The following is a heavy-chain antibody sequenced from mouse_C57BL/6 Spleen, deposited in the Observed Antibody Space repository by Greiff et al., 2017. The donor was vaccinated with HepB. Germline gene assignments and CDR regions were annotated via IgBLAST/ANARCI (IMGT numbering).Heavy chain of an antibody. CDR2: IYPGDGDT. CDR1: GYAFSSSW. CDR3: ARPSAVVEYYFDY. V-gene: IGHV1-82*01. D-gene: IGHD1-1*01. Sequence: QVQLQQSGPELVKPGASVKISCKASGYAFSSSWMNWVKQRPGKGLEWIGRIYPGDGDTNYNGKFKGKATLTADKSSSTAYMQLSSLTSEDSAVYFCARPSAVVEYYFDYWGQGTTLTVSS. J-gene: IGHJ2*01.